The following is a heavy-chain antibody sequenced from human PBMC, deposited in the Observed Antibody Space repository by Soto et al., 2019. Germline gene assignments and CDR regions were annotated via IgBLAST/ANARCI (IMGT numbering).Heavy chain of an antibody. CDR1: GYTFTSYG. CDR3: ARDLPLRYFDWLLYDY. J-gene: IGHJ4*02. V-gene: IGHV1-18*01. D-gene: IGHD3-9*01. CDR2: ISAYNGNT. Sequence: ASVKVSCKASGYTFTSYGISWVRQAPGQGLEWIGWISAYNGNTNYAQKLQGRVTMTTDTSTSTAYMELRSLRSDDTAVYYCARDLPLRYFDWLLYDYWGQGTLVTVST.